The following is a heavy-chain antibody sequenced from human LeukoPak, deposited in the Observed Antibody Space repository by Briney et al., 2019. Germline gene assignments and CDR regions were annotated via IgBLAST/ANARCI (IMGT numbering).Heavy chain of an antibody. J-gene: IGHJ4*02. V-gene: IGHV3-48*03. CDR1: GFTFSSYE. CDR2: ISSSGSTI. D-gene: IGHD4-23*01. Sequence: GGSLRLSCAASGFTFSSYEMNWVRQAPGKGLEWVSYISSSGSTIYYADSVKGRFTISRDNAKNSLYLQMNNLRAEDTAVYYCARDSSSPPTVVIPFDYWGQGTLVTVSS. CDR3: ARDSSSPPTVVIPFDY.